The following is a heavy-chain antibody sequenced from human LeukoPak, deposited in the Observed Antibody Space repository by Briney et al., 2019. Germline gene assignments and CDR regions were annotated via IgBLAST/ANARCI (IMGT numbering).Heavy chain of an antibody. D-gene: IGHD3-9*01. V-gene: IGHV3-23*01. Sequence: GGSLRLSCEASGFNFSRFPMSWVRQAPGKGVEWVLTVYFTGFDTYFAVSVKGRFTIYRDNSRNTVSLQMNSLRDEDTGVYYCVRDTYSVQMYRYFMDVWGKGTTVTVSS. CDR2: VYFTGFDT. J-gene: IGHJ6*03. CDR3: VRDTYSVQMYRYFMDV. CDR1: GFNFSRFP.